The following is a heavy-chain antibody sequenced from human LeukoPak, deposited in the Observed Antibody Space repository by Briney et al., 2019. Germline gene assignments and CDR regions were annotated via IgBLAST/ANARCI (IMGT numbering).Heavy chain of an antibody. CDR2: INPNSGGT. V-gene: IGHV1-2*02. J-gene: IGHJ6*03. CDR1: GYTFTGYY. CDR3: ARDPSYYYYYYYMDV. Sequence: ASVKVSCKASGYTFTGYYMHWVRQAPGQGLEWMGWINPNSGGTNYAQKFQGRVTMTRDTSISTAYMELSRLRSDDTAVYYCARDPSYYYYYYYMDVWSKGTTVTVSS.